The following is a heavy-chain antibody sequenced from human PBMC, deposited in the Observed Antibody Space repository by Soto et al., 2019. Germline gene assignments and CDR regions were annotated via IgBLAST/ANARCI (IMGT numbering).Heavy chain of an antibody. J-gene: IGHJ6*03. Sequence: SETLSVTCTVSGGSLSSSSCYWGWIRQPPGKGLEWIGSIYYSGSTYYNPSLKSRVTISVDTSKNQFSLKLSSVTAADTAVYYCARLKGLYYDFWSGYPHHYYYYYMDVWGKGTTVTVSS. D-gene: IGHD3-3*01. CDR3: ARLKGLYYDFWSGYPHHYYYYYMDV. CDR2: IYYSGST. CDR1: GGSLSSSSCY. V-gene: IGHV4-39*01.